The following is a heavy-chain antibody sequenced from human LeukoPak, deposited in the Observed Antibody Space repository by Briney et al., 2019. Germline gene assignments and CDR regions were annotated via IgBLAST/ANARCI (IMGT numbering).Heavy chain of an antibody. J-gene: IGHJ4*02. CDR1: GFTFSNYA. CDR2: MSGSGVYT. CDR3: GKGLNRDYSGIGDH. Sequence: PGGSLRLSCAASGFTFSNYAMSWVRQAPGKGLEWVSSMSGSGVYTYYADSVRGRFTISRDNLENKLYLQANSLRAEDTAVYYCGKGLNRDYSGIGDHWGQGTLVTVSS. V-gene: IGHV3-23*01. D-gene: IGHD5-12*01.